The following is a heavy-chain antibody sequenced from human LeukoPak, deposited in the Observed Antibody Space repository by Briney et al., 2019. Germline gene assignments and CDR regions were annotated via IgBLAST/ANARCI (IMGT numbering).Heavy chain of an antibody. J-gene: IGHJ3*02. CDR3: ATEHYDSSGYDAFDI. CDR1: GGSISSGDYY. V-gene: IGHV4-30-4*08. D-gene: IGHD3-22*01. Sequence: SETLSLTCTVSGGSISSGDYYWSWIRQPPGKGLEWIGYIYYSGSTYYNPSLKSRVTISVDTSKNQFSLKLSSVTAANTAVYYCATEHYDSSGYDAFDIWGQGTMVTVSS. CDR2: IYYSGST.